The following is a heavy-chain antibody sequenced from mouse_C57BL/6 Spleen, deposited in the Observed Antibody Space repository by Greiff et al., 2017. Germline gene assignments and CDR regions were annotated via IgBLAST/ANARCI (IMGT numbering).Heavy chain of an antibody. CDR3: ARWHSNYAMDD. Sequence: EVHLVESGAELVRPGSSVKMSCKTSGYTFTSYGINWVKQRPGQGLEWIGYIYIGNGYTEYNEKFKGKATLTSDTSSSTAYMQLSSLTSDDSAIYFCARWHSNYAMDDWGQGTSVTVSS. V-gene: IGHV1-58*01. CDR2: IYIGNGYT. D-gene: IGHD2-5*01. CDR1: GYTFTSYG. J-gene: IGHJ4*01.